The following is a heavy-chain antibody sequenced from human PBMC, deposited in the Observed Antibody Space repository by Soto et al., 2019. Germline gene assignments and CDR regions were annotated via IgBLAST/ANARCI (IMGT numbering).Heavy chain of an antibody. CDR2: ISGTGRST. D-gene: IGHD6-19*01. Sequence: EVQVWESGGGLVQPGGSLRLSCEASGFTFSNCAMSWVRQAPGKGLEWVSGISGTGRSTFYADSVKDRFTISRDNSKNTVYLQMSSLRAEDTAVYFCAKGNTSGLYFFDYWGQGTLVTVSS. V-gene: IGHV3-23*01. CDR1: GFTFSNCA. J-gene: IGHJ4*02. CDR3: AKGNTSGLYFFDY.